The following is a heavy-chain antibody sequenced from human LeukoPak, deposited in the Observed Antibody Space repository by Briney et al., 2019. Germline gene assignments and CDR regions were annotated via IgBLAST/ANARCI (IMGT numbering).Heavy chain of an antibody. Sequence: GGSLRLSCAASGFTVSSNYMSWVRQAPGKGLEWVSVIGTAGDTYYPGSVKGRFTISRENAKNSLYLQMNSLRAGDTTVYYCARQGAAAGLDYWGQGTLVTVSS. J-gene: IGHJ4*02. V-gene: IGHV3-13*01. D-gene: IGHD6-13*01. CDR1: GFTVSSNY. CDR2: IGTAGDT. CDR3: ARQGAAAGLDY.